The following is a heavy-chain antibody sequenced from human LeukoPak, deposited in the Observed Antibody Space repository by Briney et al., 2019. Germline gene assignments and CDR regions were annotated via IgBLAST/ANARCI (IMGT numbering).Heavy chain of an antibody. J-gene: IGHJ6*03. Sequence: GASLQISFKGSGYSFTSYWIGWVRQMPGKGLEWMGIIYPGDSDTRYSPSFQGQVTISADKSISTAYLQWSSLKASDTAMYYCARQGRVGATPSYYYYMDVWGKGTTVTVSS. CDR3: ARQGRVGATPSYYYYMDV. CDR2: IYPGDSDT. D-gene: IGHD1-26*01. V-gene: IGHV5-51*01. CDR1: GYSFTSYW.